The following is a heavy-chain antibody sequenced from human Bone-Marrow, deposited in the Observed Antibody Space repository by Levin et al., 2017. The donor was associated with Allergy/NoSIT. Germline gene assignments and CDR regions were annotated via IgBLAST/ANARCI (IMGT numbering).Heavy chain of an antibody. CDR1: GFPFHTSA. D-gene: IGHD6-19*01. CDR3: AKGSSGWFQETDY. J-gene: IGHJ4*02. CDR2: ISGDADMT. V-gene: IGHV3-23*01. Sequence: AGGSLRLSCTASGFPFHTSAMTWVRQAPGQGLGWVSSISGDADMTSYADSVKGRFTVSRDNSKNMLFLQMDNLRVEDTAVFYCAKGSSGWFQETDYWGQGTLVTVSS.